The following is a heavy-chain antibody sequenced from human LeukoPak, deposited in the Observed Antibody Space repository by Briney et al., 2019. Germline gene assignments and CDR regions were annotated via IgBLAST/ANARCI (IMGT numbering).Heavy chain of an antibody. CDR1: RYPFTSYY. CDR2: ISAYNGDT. V-gene: IGHV1-18*01. CDR3: ARDGLSYTNPNNWFDP. J-gene: IGHJ5*02. Sequence: GASVKVSCKASRYPFTSYYINWVRQAPGQGLEWMGWISAYNGDTNYAQNLQGRVTMTTDTSTDTAYMELRSLRSDDTAVYYCARDGLSYTNPNNWFDPWGQGTLVTVSS. D-gene: IGHD2-2*02.